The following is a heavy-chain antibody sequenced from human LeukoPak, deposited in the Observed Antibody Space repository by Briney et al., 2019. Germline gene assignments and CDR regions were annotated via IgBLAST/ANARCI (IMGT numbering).Heavy chain of an antibody. CDR3: ARDDYSNYDY. J-gene: IGHJ4*02. D-gene: IGHD4-11*01. V-gene: IGHV3-30*04. CDR2: ISYDGSNK. Sequence: GGSLRLSCAVSGFTFSSYAMHWVRQAPGKGLEWVAVISYDGSNKYYADSVKGRFTISRDNSKNTLYLQVNSLRAEDTAVYYCARDDYSNYDYWGQGTLVTVSS. CDR1: GFTFSSYA.